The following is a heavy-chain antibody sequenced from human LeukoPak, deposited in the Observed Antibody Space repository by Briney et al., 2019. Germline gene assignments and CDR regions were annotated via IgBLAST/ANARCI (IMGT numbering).Heavy chain of an antibody. CDR3: AKHQVVPAAITWFDP. D-gene: IGHD2-2*01. V-gene: IGHV3-23*01. Sequence: GGSLRLSCAASGFTFSSYAMSWVRQAPGKGLEWVSAISGSGGSTYYADSVKGRFTISRDNSKNALYLQMNSLRAEDTAVYYCAKHQVVPAAITWFDPWGQGTLVTVSS. CDR1: GFTFSSYA. J-gene: IGHJ5*02. CDR2: ISGSGGST.